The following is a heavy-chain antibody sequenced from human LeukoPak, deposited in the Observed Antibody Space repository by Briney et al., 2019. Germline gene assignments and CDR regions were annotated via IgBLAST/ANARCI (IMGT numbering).Heavy chain of an antibody. Sequence: GGSLRLSCEGSGFTFSSYWMSWVRQAPGKGLEWVANIKQDGSEKYYVDSVKGRFTISRDNAKNSLFLQMNSLRADDTAVYYCARSERYNSGWYFYFDYWGQGTLVTVSS. J-gene: IGHJ4*02. D-gene: IGHD6-19*01. CDR1: GFTFSSYW. CDR3: ARSERYNSGWYFYFDY. V-gene: IGHV3-7*05. CDR2: IKQDGSEK.